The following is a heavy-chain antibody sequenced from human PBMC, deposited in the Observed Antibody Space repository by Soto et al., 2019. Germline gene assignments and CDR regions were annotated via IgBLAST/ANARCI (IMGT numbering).Heavy chain of an antibody. CDR1: GFTFSSYG. V-gene: IGHV3-33*01. Sequence: PGGSLRLSCAASGFTFSSYGMHWVRQAPGKGLEWVAVIWYDGSNKYYADSVKGRFTISRDNSKNTLYLQMNSLRAEDTAVYYCARDSRQGDFWSGYPNWFDPWGQGTLVTVSS. CDR3: ARDSRQGDFWSGYPNWFDP. J-gene: IGHJ5*02. D-gene: IGHD3-3*01. CDR2: IWYDGSNK.